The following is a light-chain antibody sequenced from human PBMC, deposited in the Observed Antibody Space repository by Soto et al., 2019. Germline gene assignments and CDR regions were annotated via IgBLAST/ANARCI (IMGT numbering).Light chain of an antibody. CDR3: QEYNSWPGT. CDR2: DAS. V-gene: IGKV3-15*01. CDR1: QSVSSSY. Sequence: EVVLTQSPGTLSLSPGERATLSCRASQSVSSSYLAWYQHKPGQAPRLLIYDASTRATGISARFSGSGSKTEFALTISNLQSEDFAIYYCQEYNSWPGTFGQGTKVDIK. J-gene: IGKJ1*01.